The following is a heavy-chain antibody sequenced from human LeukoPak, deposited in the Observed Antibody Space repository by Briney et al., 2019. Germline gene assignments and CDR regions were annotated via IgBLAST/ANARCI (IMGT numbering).Heavy chain of an antibody. V-gene: IGHV3-23*01. J-gene: IGHJ4*02. Sequence: PGGSLRLSCAASGFTFSNYAMVWVRQAAGKGLEWVAAINGGGDTANYADSVRGRITISRDKFKNTLFLHMNSLRAEDTAVYYCAKALDTYGYMRFDFWGQGTLVTVSS. CDR3: AKALDTYGYMRFDF. CDR1: GFTFSNYA. CDR2: INGGGDTA. D-gene: IGHD5-18*01.